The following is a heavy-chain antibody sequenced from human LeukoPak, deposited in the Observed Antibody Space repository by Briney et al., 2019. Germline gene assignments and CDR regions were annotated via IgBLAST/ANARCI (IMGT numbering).Heavy chain of an antibody. Sequence: SQTLSLTCVISGDSVSSNSAAWNWIRKSPSRGLEWLGSTYYRSKWYNDYAVSVKSRITINPDTSKNQFSLHLNSVTPEDTAVYYCAGYSYDVRPSWGQGTLVTVSS. V-gene: IGHV6-1*01. J-gene: IGHJ5*02. D-gene: IGHD5-18*01. CDR3: AGYSYDVRPS. CDR1: GDSVSSNSAA. CDR2: TYYRSKWYN.